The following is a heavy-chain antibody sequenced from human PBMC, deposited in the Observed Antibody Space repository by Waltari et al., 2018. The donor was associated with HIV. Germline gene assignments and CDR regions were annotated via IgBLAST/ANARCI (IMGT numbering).Heavy chain of an antibody. CDR1: TFPFTSYW. CDR2: INSDGSST. V-gene: IGHV3-74*01. J-gene: IGHJ5*02. Sequence: PLVESGGGLVQPGGYLRLSCAASTFPFTSYWMHWVRQAPGKGLVCVSRINSDGSSTSYADSVKGRFTISRDNAKNTLYLQMNSLKVEDTAVYYCARAYYDSGSNWFDPWGQGTLVTVSS. D-gene: IGHD3-10*01. CDR3: ARAYYDSGSNWFDP.